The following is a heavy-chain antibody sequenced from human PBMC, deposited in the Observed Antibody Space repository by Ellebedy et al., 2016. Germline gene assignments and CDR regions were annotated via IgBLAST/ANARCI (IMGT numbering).Heavy chain of an antibody. J-gene: IGHJ4*02. CDR3: ARPPPGITGTTGPERVDY. CDR2: ISYDGSNK. V-gene: IGHV3-30-3*01. Sequence: GGSLRLXXAASGFTFSSYAMHWVRQAPGKGLEWVAVISYDGSNKYYADSVKGRFTISRDNSKNTLYLQMNSLRAEDTAVYYCARPPPGITGTTGPERVDYWGQGTLVTVSS. CDR1: GFTFSSYA. D-gene: IGHD1-20*01.